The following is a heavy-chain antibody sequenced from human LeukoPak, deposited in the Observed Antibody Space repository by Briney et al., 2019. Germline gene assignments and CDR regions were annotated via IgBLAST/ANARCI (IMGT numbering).Heavy chain of an antibody. CDR1: GFTFSSYA. CDR3: ARDTRSYDYDFWSGIEYFQH. V-gene: IGHV3-30-3*01. Sequence: GGSLRLSCAASGFTFSSYAMHWVRQAPGKGLEWVAVISYDGSNKYYADSVKGRFTISRDNAKNSLYLQMNSLRAEDTAVYYCARDTRSYDYDFWSGIEYFQHWGQGTLVTVSS. D-gene: IGHD3-3*01. J-gene: IGHJ1*01. CDR2: ISYDGSNK.